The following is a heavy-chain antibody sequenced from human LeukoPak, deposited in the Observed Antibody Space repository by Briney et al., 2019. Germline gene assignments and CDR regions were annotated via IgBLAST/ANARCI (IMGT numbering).Heavy chain of an antibody. CDR3: ARLEMVTVTVDY. V-gene: IGHV1-2*06. Sequence: ASVKVSCKASGYTFTGYYMHWVRQAPGQGLEWMGRINPNSGGTNYAQKFQGRVTMTRDTSISTAYMELSRLRSDDTAVYYCARLEMVTVTVDYWGQGTLVTVSS. CDR2: INPNSGGT. D-gene: IGHD4-17*01. CDR1: GYTFTGYY. J-gene: IGHJ4*02.